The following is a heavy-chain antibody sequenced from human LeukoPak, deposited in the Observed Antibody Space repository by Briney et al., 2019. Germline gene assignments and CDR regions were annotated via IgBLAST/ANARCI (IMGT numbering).Heavy chain of an antibody. CDR2: IYYSGST. CDR1: GGSISSHY. CDR3: ASEGDNWGAFDI. V-gene: IGHV4-59*11. Sequence: SETLSLTCTVSGGSISSHYWSWIRQPPGKGLEWIGYIYYSGSTNYNPSLKSRVTISVDTSKNQFSLKLSSVTAADTAVYYCASEGDNWGAFDIWGQGTMVTVSS. D-gene: IGHD7-27*01. J-gene: IGHJ3*02.